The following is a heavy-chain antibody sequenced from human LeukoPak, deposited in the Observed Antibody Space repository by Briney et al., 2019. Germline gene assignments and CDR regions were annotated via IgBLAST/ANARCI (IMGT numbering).Heavy chain of an antibody. CDR2: IKSKTDGGTT. J-gene: IGHJ4*02. Sequence: GGSLRLSCAASGFTFSNAWMSWVRQAPGKGLEWVGRIKSKTDGGTTDYAAPVKGRFSISRDDSKNTLYLQMNTLKTEDTAVYYCTTLKMVRGVTRDYWGQGTLVTVSS. CDR1: GFTFSNAW. D-gene: IGHD3-10*01. V-gene: IGHV3-15*01. CDR3: TTLKMVRGVTRDY.